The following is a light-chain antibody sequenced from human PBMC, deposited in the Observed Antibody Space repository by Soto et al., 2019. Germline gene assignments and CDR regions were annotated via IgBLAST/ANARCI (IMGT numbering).Light chain of an antibody. J-gene: IGLJ1*01. CDR3: SSYTSSSTYV. V-gene: IGLV2-18*02. CDR1: SSDVGSSNG. Sequence: QSVLTQPPSVSGSPGQSVTISCTGTSSDVGSSNGVSWYQQPPGTAPKLMIYDVSNRPSGVPDRFSGSKSGNMASLTITGLQAEDEADYYCSSYTSSSTYVFGTGTKVTVL. CDR2: DVS.